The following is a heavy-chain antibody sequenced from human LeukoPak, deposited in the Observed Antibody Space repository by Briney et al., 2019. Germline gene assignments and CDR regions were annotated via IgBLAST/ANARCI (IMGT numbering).Heavy chain of an antibody. V-gene: IGHV2-70*11. J-gene: IGHJ4*02. CDR3: ARIHGYSSGRRYYFDY. CDR1: GFSLSTSGMC. Sequence: SGPALVKPTQTLTLTCTFSGFSLSTSGMCVSWILQPPGKALEWLARIDWDDDKYYSTSLKTRLTISKDTSKNQVVLTMTNMDPVDTATYYCARIHGYSSGRRYYFDYWGQGTLVTVSS. CDR2: IDWDDDK. D-gene: IGHD6-19*01.